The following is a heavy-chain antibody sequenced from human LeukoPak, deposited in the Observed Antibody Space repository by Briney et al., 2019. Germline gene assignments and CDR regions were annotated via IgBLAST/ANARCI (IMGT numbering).Heavy chain of an antibody. Sequence: SETLSLTCAVYGGSFSGYYWSWIRQPPGKGLEWIGEINHSGSTNYNPSLKSRVTISVDTSKNQFSLKLSSVTAADTAVYYCARAPSSGWFRGGYYYYYMDVWGKGTTVTVSS. CDR2: INHSGST. CDR1: GGSFSGYY. D-gene: IGHD6-19*01. CDR3: ARAPSSGWFRGGYYYYYMDV. V-gene: IGHV4-34*01. J-gene: IGHJ6*03.